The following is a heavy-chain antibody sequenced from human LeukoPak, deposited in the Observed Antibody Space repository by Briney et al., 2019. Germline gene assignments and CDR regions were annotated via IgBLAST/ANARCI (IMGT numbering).Heavy chain of an antibody. J-gene: IGHJ3*02. Sequence: PGGSLRLSCAASGFTFSSYTFHWVRQAPGKGLEWVAVISYDGSNKYYADSVKGRFTISRDKSENTLYLQMNSLRAEDTAVYYCARDLDARRADAFDIWGQGTMVTVSS. V-gene: IGHV3-30-3*01. CDR2: ISYDGSNK. CDR1: GFTFSSYT. CDR3: ARDLDARRADAFDI.